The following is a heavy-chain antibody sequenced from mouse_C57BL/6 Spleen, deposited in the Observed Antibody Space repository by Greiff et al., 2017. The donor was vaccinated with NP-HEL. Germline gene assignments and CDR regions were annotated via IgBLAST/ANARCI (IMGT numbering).Heavy chain of an antibody. Sequence: EVKLQESGPGLVKPSQSLSLTCSVTGYSITSGYYWNWIRQFPGNKLEWMGYISYDGSNNYKPSLKNRISITRDTSKNQFFLKLNSVATEDTATYDMAREGGVGGYWGQGTTLTVSS. CDR3: AREGGVGGY. CDR1: GYSITSGYY. V-gene: IGHV3-6*01. CDR2: ISYDGSN. J-gene: IGHJ2*01. D-gene: IGHD1-1*01.